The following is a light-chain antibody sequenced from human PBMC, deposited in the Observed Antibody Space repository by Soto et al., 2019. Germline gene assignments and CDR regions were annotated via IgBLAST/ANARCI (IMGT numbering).Light chain of an antibody. V-gene: IGKV1-33*01. CDR2: DAS. Sequence: DIQMTQSPSXLSASVGDRVTITCQASQDISNYLNWYQQKPGKAPKLLIYDASNLETGVPSRFSGSGSGTDFTFTISSLQPEDIATYYCQQYDNLPTFGQGTRLESK. CDR3: QQYDNLPT. CDR1: QDISNY. J-gene: IGKJ5*01.